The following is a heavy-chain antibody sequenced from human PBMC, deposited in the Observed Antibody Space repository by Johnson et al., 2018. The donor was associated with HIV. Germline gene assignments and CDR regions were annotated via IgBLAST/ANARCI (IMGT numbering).Heavy chain of an antibody. CDR2: IYSGGSP. J-gene: IGHJ3*02. Sequence: MLLVESGGGLVQPGGSLRRSCAASGFTVSSNYMSWVRQAPGKGLERVSVIYSGGSPYYGASMQGKLTISRDNSKNTLYLQMNSLRAEDTAVYYCAREGVVATITDAFDIWGQGTMVTVSS. CDR1: GFTVSSNY. CDR3: AREGVVATITDAFDI. D-gene: IGHD5-12*01. V-gene: IGHV3-66*01.